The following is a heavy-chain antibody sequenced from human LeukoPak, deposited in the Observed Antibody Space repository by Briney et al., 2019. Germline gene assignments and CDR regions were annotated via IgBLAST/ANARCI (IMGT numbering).Heavy chain of an antibody. CDR2: ISSSSSYI. CDR3: ARRGYSSGPLDY. V-gene: IGHV3-21*01. D-gene: IGHD6-19*01. Sequence: PGGSLRLSCAAPAFTFSSYSMNWVRQAPGKGLAWVSSISSSSSYIYYADSVKGRFTISRDNAKNSLYLQMNSLRAEDTAVYYCARRGYSSGPLDYWGQGTLVTVSS. CDR1: AFTFSSYS. J-gene: IGHJ4*02.